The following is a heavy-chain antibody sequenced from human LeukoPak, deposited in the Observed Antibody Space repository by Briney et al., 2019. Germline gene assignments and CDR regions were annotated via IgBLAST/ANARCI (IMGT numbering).Heavy chain of an antibody. Sequence: SETLSLTCTVSGGSISSYYWSWIRQPPEKGLEWIGYIYYSGSTNYNPSLKSRVTISVDTSKNQFSLKLSSVTAADTAVYYCARLMTTHAYYYYGMDVWGQGTTVTVSS. D-gene: IGHD4-17*01. CDR2: IYYSGST. CDR3: ARLMTTHAYYYYGMDV. J-gene: IGHJ6*02. V-gene: IGHV4-59*01. CDR1: GGSISSYY.